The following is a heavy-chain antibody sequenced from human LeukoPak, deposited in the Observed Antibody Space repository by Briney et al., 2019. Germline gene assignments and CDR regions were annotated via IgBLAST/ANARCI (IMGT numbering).Heavy chain of an antibody. D-gene: IGHD1-14*01. CDR3: AREGTTDYGMDV. J-gene: IGHJ6*02. CDR2: IYSGGST. CDR1: GFTFSSYS. Sequence: PGGSLRLSCAASGFTFSSYSMSWVLQAPGKELEWVSVIYSGGSTYYADSVKGRFTISRDNSKNTLYLQMNGLRAEDRAVYYCAREGTTDYGMDVWGQGTTVTVSS. V-gene: IGHV3-66*01.